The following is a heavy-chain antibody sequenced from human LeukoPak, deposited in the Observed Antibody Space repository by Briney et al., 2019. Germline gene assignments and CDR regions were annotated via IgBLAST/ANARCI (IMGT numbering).Heavy chain of an antibody. CDR3: ARGEPDCAGDCPYWYLDL. CDR2: INSNGGRT. Sequence: GGSLRLSCAASGFTFSSSAMLWVRQAPGKGLEYVSVINSNGGRTNYANSVKGRFIISRDNSKSTVFLQICSLRTEDMAVYYCARGEPDCAGDCPYWYLDLWGRGTLVTVSS. CDR1: GFTFSSSA. J-gene: IGHJ2*01. D-gene: IGHD2-21*02. V-gene: IGHV3-64*01.